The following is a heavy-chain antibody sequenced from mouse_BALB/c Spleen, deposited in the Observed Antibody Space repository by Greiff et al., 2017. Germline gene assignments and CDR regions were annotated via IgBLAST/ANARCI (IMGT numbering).Heavy chain of an antibody. CDR1: GYTFTSYW. J-gene: IGHJ2*01. V-gene: IGHV1-87*01. Sequence: VQLQQSGAELARPGASVKLSCKASGYTFTSYWMQWVKQRPGQGLEWIGAIYPGDGDTRYTQKFKGKATLTADKSSSTAYMQLSSLASEDSAVYYCARGGDWGQGTTLTGSS. CDR2: IYPGDGDT. CDR3: ARGGD.